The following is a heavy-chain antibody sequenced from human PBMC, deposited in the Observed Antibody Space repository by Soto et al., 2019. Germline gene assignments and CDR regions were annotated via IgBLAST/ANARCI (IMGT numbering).Heavy chain of an antibody. D-gene: IGHD3-10*01. Sequence: PSQTLSLTCAISGDSVSSNSAAWNWIRQSPSRGLEWLGRTYYRSKWYNDYAVSVKSRITINPDTSKNQFSLQLNSVTPEDTAVYYCARSLSALWFGELPHLADFDYWGQGTLVTVSS. CDR1: GDSVSSNSAA. CDR2: TYYRSKWYN. J-gene: IGHJ4*02. V-gene: IGHV6-1*01. CDR3: ARSLSALWFGELPHLADFDY.